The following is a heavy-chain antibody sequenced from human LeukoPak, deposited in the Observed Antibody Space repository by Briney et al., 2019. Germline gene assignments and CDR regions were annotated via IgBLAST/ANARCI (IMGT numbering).Heavy chain of an antibody. V-gene: IGHV4-59*01. J-gene: IGHJ5*02. CDR3: ARDSIAAPGAWFDP. CDR2: INSSGNT. CDR1: SGSIGSFY. Sequence: ASETLSLTCTISSGSIGSFYWSWIRQPPGKGLEWIGYINSSGNTNYNSALKSRVTISIDTSKNQFSLKLSSVTAADTAVYYCARDSIAAPGAWFDPWGQGTLVTVSS. D-gene: IGHD6-6*01.